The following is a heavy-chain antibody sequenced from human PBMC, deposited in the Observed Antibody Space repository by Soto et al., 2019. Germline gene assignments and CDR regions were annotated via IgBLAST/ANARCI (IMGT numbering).Heavy chain of an antibody. V-gene: IGHV1-46*03. CDR3: ARESVISNWFEP. Sequence: GASVKVSCKASGYIFTSYYMYWVRQAPGQGLEWMGRINPSSGSTTYAQKFQGRATMTRDTSTSTVYMELSSLRFDDTAVYYCARESVISNWFEPWGQGTLVTVSS. CDR1: GYIFTSYY. CDR2: INPSSGST. J-gene: IGHJ5*02.